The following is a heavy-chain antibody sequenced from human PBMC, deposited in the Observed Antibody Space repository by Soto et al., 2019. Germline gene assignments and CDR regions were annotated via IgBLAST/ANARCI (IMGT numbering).Heavy chain of an antibody. CDR3: ARDPPTYYDFWSGYSPWAPPFYRLDV. D-gene: IGHD3-3*01. J-gene: IGHJ6*02. Sequence: ASVKVSCKASGYTFTSYYMHWVRQAPGQGLEWMGIINPSGGSTSYAQKFQGRVTMTRDTSTSTVYMELSSLRSEDTAVYYCARDPPTYYDFWSGYSPWAPPFYRLDVWGQGTTVTVSS. CDR1: GYTFTSYY. CDR2: INPSGGST. V-gene: IGHV1-46*01.